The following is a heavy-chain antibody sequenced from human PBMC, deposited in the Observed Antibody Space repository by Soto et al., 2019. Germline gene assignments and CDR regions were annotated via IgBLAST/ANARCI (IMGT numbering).Heavy chain of an antibody. CDR1: GFMFSAYW. Sequence: EVQLVESGGGLVQPGGSLRLSCTASGFMFSAYWMSWVHQAPGKGLEWVANIKQDGSEKYYVDSLKGRFTISRVNAANSLSLQMDSLRPEDTAVYYCVRDFDVWGRGTLVTVSS. J-gene: IGHJ2*01. V-gene: IGHV3-7*01. CDR3: VRDFDV. CDR2: IKQDGSEK.